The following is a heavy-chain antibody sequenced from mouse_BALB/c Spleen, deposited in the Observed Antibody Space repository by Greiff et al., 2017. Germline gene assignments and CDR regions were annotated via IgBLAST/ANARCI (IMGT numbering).Heavy chain of an antibody. D-gene: IGHD2-14*01. V-gene: IGHV2-5-1*01. J-gene: IGHJ4*01. CDR3: AKNGPNRYDGRAMDY. Sequence: QVQLQQSGPSLVQPSQSLSITCTVSGFSLTSYGVHWVRQSPGKGLEWLGVIWRGGSTDYNAAFMSRLSITKDNSKSQVFFKMNSLQADDTAIYYCAKNGPNRYDGRAMDYWGQGTSVTVSS. CDR2: IWRGGST. CDR1: GFSLTSYG.